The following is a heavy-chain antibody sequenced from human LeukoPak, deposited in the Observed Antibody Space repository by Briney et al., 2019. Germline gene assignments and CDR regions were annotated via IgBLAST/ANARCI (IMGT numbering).Heavy chain of an antibody. D-gene: IGHD4-17*01. CDR1: GFTVSGNY. J-gene: IGHJ6*02. CDR3: ARAPGTTLHYGGMDV. V-gene: IGHV3-66*01. CDR2: IYSGGST. Sequence: GGSLRLSCAASGFTVSGNYMTWVRQAPRKGLEWVSVIYSGGSTYYADSVKGRFTISRDNSKNTLYLQMSSLRAEDTAVYYCARAPGTTLHYGGMDVWGQGTTVTVSS.